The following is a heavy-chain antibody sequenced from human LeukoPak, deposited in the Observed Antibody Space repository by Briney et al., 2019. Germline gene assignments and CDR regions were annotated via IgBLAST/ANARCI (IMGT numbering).Heavy chain of an antibody. CDR2: IRYDGSNK. CDR1: GFTFSSYG. V-gene: IGHV3-30*02. J-gene: IGHJ4*02. D-gene: IGHD3-3*01. Sequence: GGSLRLSCAASGFTFSSYGMHWVHQAPGKGLEWVAFIRYDGSNKFYADSVKGRFTISRDNSKNTLYLQMNSLRAEDTAVYYCAKTIFGVVTPVPFDYWGQGTLVTVSS. CDR3: AKTIFGVVTPVPFDY.